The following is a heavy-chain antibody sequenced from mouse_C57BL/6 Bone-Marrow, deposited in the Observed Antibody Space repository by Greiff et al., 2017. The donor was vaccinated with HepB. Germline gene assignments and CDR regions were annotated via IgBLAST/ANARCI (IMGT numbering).Heavy chain of an antibody. D-gene: IGHD1-1*01. V-gene: IGHV14-4*01. J-gene: IGHJ1*03. CDR1: GFNIKDDY. CDR2: IDPENGDT. CDR3: TTCPLLLRYEYFDV. Sequence: VQLQQSGAELVRPGASVKLSCTASGFNIKDDYMHWVKQRPEQGLEWIGWIDPENGDTEYASKFQGKATITADKSSNTAYLQLSSLTSADTAVYYCTTCPLLLRYEYFDVWGTGTTVTGSS.